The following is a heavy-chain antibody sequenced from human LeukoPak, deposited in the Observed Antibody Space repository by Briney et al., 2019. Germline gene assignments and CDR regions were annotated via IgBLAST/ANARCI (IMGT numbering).Heavy chain of an antibody. CDR2: IRYDGSNK. D-gene: IGHD6-19*01. CDR1: GFTFGSYG. CDR3: AKTKWLDRYYFDY. V-gene: IGHV3-30*02. J-gene: IGHJ4*02. Sequence: GGSLRLSCAASGFTFGSYGMHWVRQAPGKGLEWVAFIRYDGSNKYYADSVKGRFTISRDNSKNTLYLQMNSLRAEDTAVYYCAKTKWLDRYYFDYWGQGTLVTVSS.